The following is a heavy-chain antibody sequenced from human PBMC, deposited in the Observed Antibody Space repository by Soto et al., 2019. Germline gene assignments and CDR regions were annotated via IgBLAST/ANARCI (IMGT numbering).Heavy chain of an antibody. CDR3: ARHRKPTASGAGGEFIVIYSDYAFDI. V-gene: IGHV1-69*02. CDR2: IIPILGIA. Sequence: QVQLVQSGAEVKKPGSSVKVSCKASGGTFSSYTISWVRQAPGQGLEWMGRIIPILGIANYAQKFHGRVTITADQSTSSAYLELSSLRPEDTAVYYCARHRKPTASGAGGEFIVIYSDYAFDIWGQGTMVTGSS. D-gene: IGHD3-16*02. J-gene: IGHJ3*02. CDR1: GGTFSSYT.